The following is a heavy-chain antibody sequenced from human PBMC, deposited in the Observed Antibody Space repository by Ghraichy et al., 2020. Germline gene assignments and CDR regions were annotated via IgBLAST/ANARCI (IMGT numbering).Heavy chain of an antibody. CDR2: ISSSSSYI. D-gene: IGHD2-8*01. CDR3: AREPIMGSPPYNWFDP. CDR1: GFTFSSYS. J-gene: IGHJ5*02. Sequence: GGSLRLSCAASGFTFSSYSMNWVRQAPGKGLEWVSSISSSSSYIYYADSVKGRFTISRDNAKNSLYLQMNSLRAEDTAVYYCAREPIMGSPPYNWFDPWGQGTLVTVSS. V-gene: IGHV3-21*01.